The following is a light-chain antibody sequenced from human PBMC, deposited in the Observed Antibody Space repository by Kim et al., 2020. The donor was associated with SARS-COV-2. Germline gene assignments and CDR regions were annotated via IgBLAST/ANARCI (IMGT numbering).Light chain of an antibody. Sequence: SPGEGATRSCMASQTISDSRLAWYQHKPGQAPRLLIYDASRRVIGIPGRFSGSGSGTDFSLTISGLEPEDFAVYYCQQYVGSAVTFGQGTKLEI. CDR2: DAS. J-gene: IGKJ2*01. CDR3: QQYVGSAVT. V-gene: IGKV3-20*01. CDR1: QTISDSR.